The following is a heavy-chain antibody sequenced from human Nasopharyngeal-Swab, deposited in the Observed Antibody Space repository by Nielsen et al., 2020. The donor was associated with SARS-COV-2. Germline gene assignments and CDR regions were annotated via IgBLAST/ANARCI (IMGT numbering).Heavy chain of an antibody. Sequence: ASVKVSCKASGYTFTSYDINWVRQATGQGLEWMGWMNPNSGNTGYAQKFQGRVTMTRNTSISTAYMELSSLRSEDTAVYYCARFFRYYYYYGMDVWGQGTTVTVSS. J-gene: IGHJ6*02. V-gene: IGHV1-8*01. CDR3: ARFFRYYYYYGMDV. CDR1: GYTFTSYD. CDR2: MNPNSGNT. D-gene: IGHD3-3*01.